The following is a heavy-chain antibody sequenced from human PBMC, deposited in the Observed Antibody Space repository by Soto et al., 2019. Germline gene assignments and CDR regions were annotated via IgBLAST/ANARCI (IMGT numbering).Heavy chain of an antibody. Sequence: SETLSLTCTVSGASISSYYCSWVRHPPGEGREWIGYIYNSGNTNNIPSLKSRGTISVDTSKNQLSRKLSSVTTADTDVYYCERTFMITVTQGFDPWGQGTLVTVSS. J-gene: IGHJ5*02. CDR2: IYNSGNT. V-gene: IGHV4-59*01. CDR3: ERTFMITVTQGFDP. CDR1: GASISSYY. D-gene: IGHD4-4*01.